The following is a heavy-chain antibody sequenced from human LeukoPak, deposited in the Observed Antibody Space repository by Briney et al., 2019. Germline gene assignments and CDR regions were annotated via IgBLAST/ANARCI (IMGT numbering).Heavy chain of an antibody. J-gene: IGHJ3*02. CDR1: GVSISSYY. CDR3: ARKGDGYKHDAFDI. V-gene: IGHV4-59*01. Sequence: PSETLSLTCAVSGVSISSYYWSWIRQPPGMGLEWIGYISYTGSFNYNPSLQSRVTISVDTSKNLLSLKLRSVTAADTAVYYCARKGDGYKHDAFDIWGQGTMVTVSS. D-gene: IGHD5-24*01. CDR2: ISYTGSF.